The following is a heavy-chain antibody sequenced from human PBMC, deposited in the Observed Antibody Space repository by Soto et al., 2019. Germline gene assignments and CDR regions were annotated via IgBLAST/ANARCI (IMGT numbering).Heavy chain of an antibody. J-gene: IGHJ3*02. CDR1: GYTFTSYD. Sequence: ASVKVSCKASGYTFTSYDINWVRQATGQGLEWMGWMNPNSGNTGYAQKFQGRVTMTRNTSISTAYMELSSLRSEDTAVYYCARGLWDYYDGSGPGYAFDIWGQGTMVTVSS. D-gene: IGHD3-22*01. V-gene: IGHV1-8*01. CDR3: ARGLWDYYDGSGPGYAFDI. CDR2: MNPNSGNT.